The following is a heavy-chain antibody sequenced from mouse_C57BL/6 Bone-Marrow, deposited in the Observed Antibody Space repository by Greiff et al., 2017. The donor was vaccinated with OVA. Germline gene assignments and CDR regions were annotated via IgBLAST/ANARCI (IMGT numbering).Heavy chain of an antibody. Sequence: QVQLQQPGAELVKPGASVKLSCKASGYTFTSYWMHWVKQRPGQGLEWIGMIHPNSGSTNYNEKFKSKATLTVDKSSSTAYMQLSSLTSEDYAVYYCARSGWLSPFAYWGTGTLVTVSA. D-gene: IGHD2-3*01. CDR1: GYTFTSYW. CDR3: ARSGWLSPFAY. V-gene: IGHV1-64*01. CDR2: IHPNSGST. J-gene: IGHJ3*01.